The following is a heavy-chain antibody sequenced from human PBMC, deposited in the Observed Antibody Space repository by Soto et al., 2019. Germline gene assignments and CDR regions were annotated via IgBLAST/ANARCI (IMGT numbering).Heavy chain of an antibody. V-gene: IGHV1-3*04. CDR2: INTDNGKT. Sequence: ASVKVSCKASGYTFTNYSMHWVRQAPGQRLEWMGWINTDNGKTRDSQRFQDRVTLTRDTSANTAYMELSSLTYEDTAVYYCARAGNCTSTTCFSGWLDPWGQGKLVTVSS. J-gene: IGHJ5*02. D-gene: IGHD2-2*01. CDR3: ARAGNCTSTTCFSGWLDP. CDR1: GYTFTNYS.